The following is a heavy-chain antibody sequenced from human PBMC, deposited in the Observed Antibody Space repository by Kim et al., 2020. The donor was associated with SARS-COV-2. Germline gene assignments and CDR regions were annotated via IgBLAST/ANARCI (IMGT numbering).Heavy chain of an antibody. CDR3: GRVGGTVFWGGIFIYYNM. Sequence: SETLSLTCTVSGGSISSYYWGWIRQPPGKGLEGIGNIYYSGTTTYNPPLKGRVTISLDTSKNQFSLKLSPVTAAAPAVYYCGRVGGTVFWGGIFIYYNM. CDR2: IYYSGTT. CDR1: GGSISSYY. D-gene: IGHD3-16*01. V-gene: IGHV4-59*01. J-gene: IGHJ6*03.